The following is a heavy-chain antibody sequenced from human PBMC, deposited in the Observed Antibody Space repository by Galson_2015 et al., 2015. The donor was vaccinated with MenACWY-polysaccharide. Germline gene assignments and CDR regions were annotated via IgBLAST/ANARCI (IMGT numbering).Heavy chain of an antibody. J-gene: IGHJ6*02. CDR1: GYTFTSYD. CDR3: ARGNRILWFGELSPYYYYYGMDV. D-gene: IGHD3-10*01. CDR2: MNPNSGNT. Sequence: SVKVSCKASGYTFTSYDINWVRQATGQGLEWMGWMNPNSGNTGYAQKFQGRVTMTRNTSISTAYMELSSLRSEDTAVYYCARGNRILWFGELSPYYYYYGMDVWGQGTTVTVSS. V-gene: IGHV1-8*01.